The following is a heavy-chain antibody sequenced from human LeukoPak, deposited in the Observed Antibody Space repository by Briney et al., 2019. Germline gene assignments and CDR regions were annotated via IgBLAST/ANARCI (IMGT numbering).Heavy chain of an antibody. D-gene: IGHD5-12*01. V-gene: IGHV3-21*04. CDR3: TTRLRNHFDY. CDR1: GFTFSSYS. J-gene: IGHJ4*02. CDR2: ISDGSRDT. Sequence: NPGGSLRLSCAASGFTFSSYSMNWVRQAPGKGLEWVSTISDGSRDTHYAGSVKGRFTISRDDSQNIVYLQMDSLRAEDTALYYCTTRLRNHFDYWGQGTQVTVSS.